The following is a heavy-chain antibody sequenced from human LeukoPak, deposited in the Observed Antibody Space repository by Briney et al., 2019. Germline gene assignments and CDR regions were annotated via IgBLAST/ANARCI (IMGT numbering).Heavy chain of an antibody. CDR2: IYSGGST. Sequence: PGGSLRLSCAASGFTVSSNYMTWVRQAPGKGLEWVSVIYSGGSTYYSDAVKGGFTISRHTSKNKMYLQMNRLRDEDTGVYYCASVGSSCDFDYWGQGTLVTVSS. CDR3: ASVGSSCDFDY. V-gene: IGHV3-53*04. CDR1: GFTVSSNY. D-gene: IGHD1-26*01. J-gene: IGHJ4*02.